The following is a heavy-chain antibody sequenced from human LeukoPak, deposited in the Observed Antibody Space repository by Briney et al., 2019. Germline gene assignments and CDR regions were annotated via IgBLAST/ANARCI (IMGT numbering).Heavy chain of an antibody. CDR1: GFTFSSYA. V-gene: IGHV3-23*01. Sequence: GGSLRLSCAASGFTFSSYAMNWVRQAPGKGLEWVSAISGSGGSTYYADSVKGRFTISRDNSKNTLYLQMNSLRAEDTAVYYCAKHYYGSGSYYNNWFDPWGQGTLVTVSS. CDR2: ISGSGGST. D-gene: IGHD3-10*01. CDR3: AKHYYGSGSYYNNWFDP. J-gene: IGHJ5*02.